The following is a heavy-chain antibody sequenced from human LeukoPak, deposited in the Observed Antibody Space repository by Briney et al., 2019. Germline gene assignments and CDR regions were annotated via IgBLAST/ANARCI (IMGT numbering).Heavy chain of an antibody. Sequence: SETLSLTCKVSGGSISNSNYYWSWIRQPPGKELEWLASINYGGTTYYNPSLKSRVTISVDTSKNQFSLRLSSVTAADTAVYLCARYVVYGSGKYYFDYWGQGSLVTVSS. V-gene: IGHV4-39*01. D-gene: IGHD3-10*01. J-gene: IGHJ4*02. CDR3: ARYVVYGSGKYYFDY. CDR1: GGSISNSNYY. CDR2: INYGGTT.